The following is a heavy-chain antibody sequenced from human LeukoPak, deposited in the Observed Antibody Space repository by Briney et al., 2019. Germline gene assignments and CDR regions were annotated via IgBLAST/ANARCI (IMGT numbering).Heavy chain of an antibody. CDR3: ARGATMVPSPCND. J-gene: IGHJ4*02. D-gene: IGHD4/OR15-4a*01. V-gene: IGHV3-7*01. Sequence: GGSLRLSCAASGFTFSSYSMSWVRQAPGKGLEWVSNINHGGSEKYYVDSVKGRFTISRDNAKNSLYLQMNSLRAEDTAVYYCARGATMVPSPCNDWGRETMVIVFS. CDR1: GFTFSSYS. CDR2: INHGGSEK.